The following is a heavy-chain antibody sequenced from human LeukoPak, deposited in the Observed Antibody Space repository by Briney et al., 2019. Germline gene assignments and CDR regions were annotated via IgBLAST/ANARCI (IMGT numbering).Heavy chain of an antibody. Sequence: GGSLRLSCAASGFTVSSNYMDWVRQAPGKGLEWVSVIYSGGSTYYADSVKGRFTISRDNSKNTLYLQMNSLSAEDTAVYYCVRDQYGYCVTTSCYDLGGYFDYWGRGTLVTVSS. CDR3: VRDQYGYCVTTSCYDLGGYFDY. V-gene: IGHV3-53*01. D-gene: IGHD2-2*01. J-gene: IGHJ4*02. CDR2: IYSGGST. CDR1: GFTVSSNY.